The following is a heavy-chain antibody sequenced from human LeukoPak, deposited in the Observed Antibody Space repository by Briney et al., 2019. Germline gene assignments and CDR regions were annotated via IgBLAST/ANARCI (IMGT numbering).Heavy chain of an antibody. CDR1: GGSITTSSYY. Sequence: SETLSLNCSVSGGSITTSSYYWAWIRQPPGKGLEWIGRIYYSGSTYHNPSLKSRVTISVDTAKNQFSLKVCSVTAADTAVYYCARLDRGYSYGYYFHYWGQGTMVTVSS. CDR3: ARLDRGYSYGYYFHY. V-gene: IGHV4-39*01. J-gene: IGHJ4*02. CDR2: IYYSGST. D-gene: IGHD5-18*01.